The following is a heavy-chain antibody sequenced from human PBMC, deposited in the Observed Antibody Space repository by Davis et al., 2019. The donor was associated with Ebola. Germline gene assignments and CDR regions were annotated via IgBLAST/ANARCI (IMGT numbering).Heavy chain of an antibody. J-gene: IGHJ4*02. D-gene: IGHD3-10*01. V-gene: IGHV3-64*01. CDR3: ARGGEWVRGVIDGYYFDY. CDR1: GFTFSSYA. CDR2: ISSNGGST. Sequence: GESLKISCAASGFTFSSYAMHWVRQAPGKGLEYVSAISSNGGSTYYANSVKGRFTISRDNSKNTLYLQMGSLRAEDMAVYYCARGGEWVRGVIDGYYFDYWGQGTLVTVSS.